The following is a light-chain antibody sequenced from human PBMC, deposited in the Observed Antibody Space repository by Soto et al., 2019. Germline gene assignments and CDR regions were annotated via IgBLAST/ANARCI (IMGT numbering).Light chain of an antibody. CDR3: SSYTSSNTDV. V-gene: IGLV2-14*03. J-gene: IGLJ1*01. CDR1: SSDVGGYNY. CDR2: HVS. Sequence: QSALTQPASVSGSPGQSITLSCTGTSSDVGGYNYVSWYQQHSGKAPMLMIYHVSNRPSGVSNRFSGSKSANTASLTISGRQAEDEADYYCSSYTSSNTDVFGTGTKLTVL.